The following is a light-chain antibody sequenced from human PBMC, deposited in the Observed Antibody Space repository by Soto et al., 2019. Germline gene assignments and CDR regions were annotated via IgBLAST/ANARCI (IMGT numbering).Light chain of an antibody. CDR3: QQYNNWPET. CDR1: QSVTSSY. V-gene: IGKV3-20*01. CDR2: GAS. Sequence: EIGLTQSPGTLSLSPGERATLSCRASQSVTSSYLAWYQQKPGQAPRLLIYGASNRAPDIPDRFSGSGSGTDFTLTISSLQSEDFAVYYCQQYNNWPETFGQGTKVDIK. J-gene: IGKJ1*01.